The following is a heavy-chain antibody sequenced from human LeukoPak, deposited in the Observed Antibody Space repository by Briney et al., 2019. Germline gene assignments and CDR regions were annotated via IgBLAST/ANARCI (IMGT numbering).Heavy chain of an antibody. J-gene: IGHJ4*02. CDR2: ISGSGGST. D-gene: IGHD2-15*01. V-gene: IGHV3-23*01. CDR3: AKTPRYCSGGSCYGGYFDY. CDR1: GFTFSSYA. Sequence: PGGSLRLSCAVSGFTFSSYAISWVRQAPGKGLEWVSAISGSGGSTYYADSVKGRFNISRDNSKNTLYVQMNSLRAEDTAVYYCAKTPRYCSGGSCYGGYFDYWGQGTLVTVSS.